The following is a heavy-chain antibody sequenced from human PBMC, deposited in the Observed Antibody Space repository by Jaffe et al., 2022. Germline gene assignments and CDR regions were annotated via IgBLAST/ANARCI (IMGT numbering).Heavy chain of an antibody. J-gene: IGHJ5*02. CDR2: ISGSGGST. D-gene: IGHD3-3*01. CDR3: AKWGWGLEWPHGGNWFDP. Sequence: EVQLLESGGGLVQPGGSLRLSCAASGFTFSSYAMSWVRQAPGKGLEWVSAISGSGGSTYYADSVKGRFTISRDNSKNTLYLQMNSLRAEDTAVYYCAKWGWGLEWPHGGNWFDPWGQGTLVTVSS. CDR1: GFTFSSYA. V-gene: IGHV3-23*01.